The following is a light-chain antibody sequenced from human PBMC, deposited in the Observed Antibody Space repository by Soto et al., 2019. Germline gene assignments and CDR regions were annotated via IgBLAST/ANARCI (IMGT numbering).Light chain of an antibody. CDR1: QSIGNF. V-gene: IGKV1-39*01. Sequence: DIQMTQSPSSLSASVGDRVTITCRASQSIGNFLNWYQQKPGKAPKRLIYAAPSVHSGVPSRFSGSGSGTDFTLTVSGLQPEDFPTYYCQQSHSNPLWTFGHGTKVAIK. J-gene: IGKJ1*01. CDR3: QQSHSNPLWT. CDR2: AAP.